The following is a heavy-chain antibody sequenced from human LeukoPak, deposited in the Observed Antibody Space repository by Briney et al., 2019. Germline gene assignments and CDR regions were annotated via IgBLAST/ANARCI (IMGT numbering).Heavy chain of an antibody. CDR2: ISGSGGST. D-gene: IGHD6-13*01. V-gene: IGHV3-23*01. CDR3: AKVGIEAGNYYYYMDV. J-gene: IGHJ6*03. CDR1: GFTFSSYA. Sequence: GGSLRLSCAASGFTFSSYAMSWVRQAPGKGLEWVSAISGSGGSTYYADSVKGRFTISRDNSKNTLYLQMNSLRAEDTAVYYCAKVGIEAGNYYYYMDVWGKGTTVTVSS.